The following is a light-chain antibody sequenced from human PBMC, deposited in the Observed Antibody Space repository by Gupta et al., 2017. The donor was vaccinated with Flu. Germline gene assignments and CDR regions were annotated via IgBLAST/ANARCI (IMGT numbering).Light chain of an antibody. Sequence: RGTSSGCGGRSKVGNNYVYWYQQPAGTAPKLLIYRNDRRRSGVPERFSGSKYGTSASVASSGLRAEDEADYYCAAGDDSQSAVVFGGGTKLTVL. V-gene: IGLV1-47*01. CDR1: RSKVGNNY. CDR2: RND. CDR3: AAGDDSQSAVV. J-gene: IGLJ2*01.